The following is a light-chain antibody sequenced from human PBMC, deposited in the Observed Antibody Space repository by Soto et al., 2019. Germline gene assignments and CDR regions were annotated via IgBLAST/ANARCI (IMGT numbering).Light chain of an antibody. J-gene: IGLJ2*01. CDR3: SSYTTSNTLV. V-gene: IGLV2-14*03. Sequence: QSALTQPASVSGSPGQSITISCTGTSGDVGSYNYVSWYQQHPGKAPKLMIYDVSDRPSGVSNRFSGSKSGNTASLTISGLQAEDEANYYCSSYTTSNTLVFGGGTKVTAL. CDR1: SGDVGSYNY. CDR2: DVS.